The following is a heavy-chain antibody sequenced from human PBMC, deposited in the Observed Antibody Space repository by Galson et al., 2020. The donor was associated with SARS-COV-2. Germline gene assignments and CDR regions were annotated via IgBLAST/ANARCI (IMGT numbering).Heavy chain of an antibody. V-gene: IGHV3-23*01. J-gene: IGHJ4*02. CDR2: ITGSDGNT. CDR1: GFSFSNYA. D-gene: IGHD1-1*01. Sequence: GGSLRLSCAASGFSFSNYAMSWVRQAPGKGLEWVSLITGSDGNTYYANSVRGRFTISRDNSRDTLFLEMNNLRAEDTAVYYCAKRLGMEAAGTYHDYWGQGTLVTVSS. CDR3: AKRLGMEAAGTYHDY.